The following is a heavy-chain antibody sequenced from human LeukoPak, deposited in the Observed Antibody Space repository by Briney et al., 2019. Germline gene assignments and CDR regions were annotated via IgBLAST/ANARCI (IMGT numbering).Heavy chain of an antibody. CDR3: VKGETAVAGRAFDY. Sequence: PGRSLRLSCAASGFNFNDYAMHWVRQAPGKGLEWVSGISWNSGSLGYAGSVKGRFTVSRDNAKNSLYLQMNSLRAEDMALYYSVKGETAVAGRAFDYWGQGTLVTVSS. J-gene: IGHJ4*02. D-gene: IGHD6-19*01. CDR1: GFNFNDYA. CDR2: ISWNSGSL. V-gene: IGHV3-9*03.